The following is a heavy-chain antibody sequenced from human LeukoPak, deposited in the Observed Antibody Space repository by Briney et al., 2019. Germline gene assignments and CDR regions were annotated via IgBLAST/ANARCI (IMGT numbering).Heavy chain of an antibody. D-gene: IGHD6-19*01. CDR2: IWYDGSNK. V-gene: IGHV3-33*01. J-gene: IGHJ4*02. Sequence: HPGGSLRLSCAASGFTFSSYGMHWVRQAPGKGLEWVSVIWYDGSNKYYADSVKGRFTISRDNSKNTLYLQMNSLRAEDTAVYYCARGLVAVAGTFDYWGQGTLVTVSS. CDR3: ARGLVAVAGTFDY. CDR1: GFTFSSYG.